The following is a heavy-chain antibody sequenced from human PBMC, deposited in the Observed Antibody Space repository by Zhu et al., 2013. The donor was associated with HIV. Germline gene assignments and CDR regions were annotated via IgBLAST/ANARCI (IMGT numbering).Heavy chain of an antibody. V-gene: IGHV5-51*01. CDR3: ARLYDSSGISDVGEYYFDY. J-gene: IGHJ4*02. CDR2: IYPGDSDT. Sequence: EVQLVQSGAEVKKPGESLKISCKGSGYSFTSYWIGWVRQMPGKGLEWMGIIYPGDSDTRYSPSFQGQVTISADKSISTAYLQWSSLKASDTAMYYCARLYDSSGISDVGEYYFDYWGQGTLVTVSS. CDR1: GYSFTSYW. D-gene: IGHD3-22*01.